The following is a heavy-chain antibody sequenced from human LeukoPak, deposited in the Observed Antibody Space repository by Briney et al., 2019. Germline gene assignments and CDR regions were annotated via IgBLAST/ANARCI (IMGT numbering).Heavy chain of an antibody. J-gene: IGHJ4*02. Sequence: PGGSMRLSCAASGLTLSSYAMSCDRQAPEGWLEWVSAISGSGGSTYYADSVKGRFTISRDNSKNTLYLQMNSLRAEDTAVYYCAKDLGGGLRWDMFDYWGQGTLVTVSS. CDR2: ISGSGGST. V-gene: IGHV3-23*01. CDR3: AKDLGGGLRWDMFDY. D-gene: IGHD4-23*01. CDR1: GLTLSSYA.